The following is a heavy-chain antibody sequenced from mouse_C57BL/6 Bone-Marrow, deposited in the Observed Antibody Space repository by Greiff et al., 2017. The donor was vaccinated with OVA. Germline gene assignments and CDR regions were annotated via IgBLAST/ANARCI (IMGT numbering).Heavy chain of an antibody. D-gene: IGHD2-1*01. V-gene: IGHV5-6*01. CDR1: GFTFSSYG. CDR2: ISSGGSYT. Sequence: EVLLVESGGDLVKPGGSLKLSCAASGFTFSSYGMSWVRQTPDQRLEWVATISSGGSYTYYQDSVKGRFTISRDNDKNTRYLQMSSLKSEDAAMYYCARHGKNYGYYNWFAYWGQGTLVTVSA. CDR3: ARHGKNYGYYNWFAY. J-gene: IGHJ3*01.